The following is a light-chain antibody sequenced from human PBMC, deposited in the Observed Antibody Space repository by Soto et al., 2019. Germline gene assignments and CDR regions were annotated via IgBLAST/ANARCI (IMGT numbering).Light chain of an antibody. CDR1: NSNIGGNN. CDR2: KIN. J-gene: IGLJ2*01. V-gene: IGLV1-47*01. CDR3: AVWDGNLSGVV. Sequence: QSVLTQPPSASGTPGQRVTFSCAGSNSNIGGNNVYWYQQLPGTAPKLLIYKINQRPSGVPDRFSGSKSGTSASLAISGLRSEDEANYYCAVWDGNLSGVVFGGGTKLTVL.